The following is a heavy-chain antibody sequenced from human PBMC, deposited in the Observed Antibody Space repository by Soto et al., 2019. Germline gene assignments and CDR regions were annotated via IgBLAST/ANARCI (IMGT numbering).Heavy chain of an antibody. J-gene: IGHJ6*04. CDR2: ILSDGSTT. CDR3: EREHSDYGGLNYYGRDV. D-gene: IGHD5-12*01. Sequence: GGSLRLSCAASGFTFSSYAMHWVRQAPGKGLVWVSRILSDGSTTNYADSVKGRFTISRDNAKNTLYLQMNSLRAEDTAVYYSEREHSDYGGLNYYGRDVGGKGTRVTVS. CDR1: GFTFSSYA. V-gene: IGHV3-74*01.